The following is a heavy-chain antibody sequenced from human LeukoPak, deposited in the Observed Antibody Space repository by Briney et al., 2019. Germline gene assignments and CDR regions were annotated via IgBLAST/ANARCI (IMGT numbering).Heavy chain of an antibody. CDR1: GGSISSSSYY. V-gene: IGHV4-39*01. CDR3: ARQRYGDHDS. CDR2: IYYSGST. D-gene: IGHD4-17*01. J-gene: IGHJ4*02. Sequence: SETLSLTCIVSGGSISSSSYYWGWIRQPPGKGLEWIGSIYYSGSTYYNPSLKSRVTISVDTSKNQFSLKLSSVTAADTAVYYCARQRYGDHDSWGQGTLVTVSS.